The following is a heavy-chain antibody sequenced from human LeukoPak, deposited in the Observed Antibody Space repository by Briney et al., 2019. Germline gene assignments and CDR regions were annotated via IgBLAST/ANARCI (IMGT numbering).Heavy chain of an antibody. D-gene: IGHD4-17*01. CDR1: GFTFSSHW. J-gene: IGHJ4*02. CDR2: IGDETST. Sequence: GGSLRLSCAASGFTFSSHWMHWARQGPGKGLVWVSRIGDETSTAYADSVKGRFTISRDNAKNTLYLQMNSLRADDTAVYYCVRARTTVPNLFDYWGRGTLVTVSS. CDR3: VRARTTVPNLFDY. V-gene: IGHV3-74*01.